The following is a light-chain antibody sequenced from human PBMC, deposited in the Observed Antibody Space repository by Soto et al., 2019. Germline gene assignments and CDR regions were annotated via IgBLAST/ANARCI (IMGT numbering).Light chain of an antibody. Sequence: QSVLTQPRSVSGSPGQSVTISCTGTSSDVGGWNYVSWYQHHPGKAPKFIMYDVTKRPSVVPDRFSGSKSGNTASLNISGLQAEYEAEYYCCSYAGSYIHVFGTGTNLTVL. V-gene: IGLV2-11*01. J-gene: IGLJ1*01. CDR3: CSYAGSYIHV. CDR1: SSDVGGWNY. CDR2: DVT.